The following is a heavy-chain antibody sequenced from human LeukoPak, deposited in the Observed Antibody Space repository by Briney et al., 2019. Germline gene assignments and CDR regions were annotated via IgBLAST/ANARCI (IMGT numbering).Heavy chain of an antibody. D-gene: IGHD3-10*02. CDR1: GFTFSNYY. CDR3: TRGMLRQPPDY. V-gene: IGHV3-74*01. Sequence: PGGSLRLSCAASGFTFSNYYVHWVRQPPGKGLVWVSRINSDGRDRGYVDSVKGRFTISRDNAKNTVYLQMNSLRVEDTAIYYCTRGMLRQPPDYWGQGTLVTVSS. J-gene: IGHJ4*02. CDR2: INSDGRDR.